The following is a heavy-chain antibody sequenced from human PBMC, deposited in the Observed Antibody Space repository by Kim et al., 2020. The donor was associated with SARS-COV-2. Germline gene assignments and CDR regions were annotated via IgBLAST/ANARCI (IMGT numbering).Heavy chain of an antibody. CDR2: INPNSGGT. CDR3: ARDRPNVVNTIFGVVIHGMDV. V-gene: IGHV1-2*02. CDR1: GYTFTGYY. D-gene: IGHD3-3*01. J-gene: IGHJ6*02. Sequence: ASVKVSCKASGYTFTGYYMHWVRQAPGQGLEWMGWINPNSGGTNYAQKFQGRVTMTRDTSISTAYMELSRLRSDDTAVYYCARDRPNVVNTIFGVVIHGMDVWGQGTTVTVSS.